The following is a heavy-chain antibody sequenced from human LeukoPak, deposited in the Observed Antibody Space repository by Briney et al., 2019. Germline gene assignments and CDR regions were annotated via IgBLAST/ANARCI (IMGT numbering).Heavy chain of an antibody. Sequence: ASVKVSCKASGYTFTGYYMHWVRQAPGQGLEWMGWINPNSGATHYAQIFQGRVTMTRDTSISTAYMELSSLRSDDAAVYYCARDSYCSGGSCYSAGGYWGQGTLVTVSS. J-gene: IGHJ4*02. CDR2: INPNSGAT. D-gene: IGHD2-15*01. CDR1: GYTFTGYY. CDR3: ARDSYCSGGSCYSAGGY. V-gene: IGHV1-2*02.